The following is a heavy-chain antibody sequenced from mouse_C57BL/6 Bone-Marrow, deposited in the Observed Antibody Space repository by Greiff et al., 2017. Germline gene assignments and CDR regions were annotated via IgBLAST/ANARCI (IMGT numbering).Heavy chain of an antibody. V-gene: IGHV14-1*01. Sequence: VQLQQSGAELVRPGASVKLSCTASGFNIKDYYMHWVTQRPEQGLEWIGRLDPEDGDTEYAPKFQGKATMTADTSSNTAYLQLSSLASEDTAVYYCTAQITPYYARDYWGQGTSVTVAS. J-gene: IGHJ4*01. D-gene: IGHD2-4*01. CDR3: TAQITPYYARDY. CDR1: GFNIKDYY. CDR2: LDPEDGDT.